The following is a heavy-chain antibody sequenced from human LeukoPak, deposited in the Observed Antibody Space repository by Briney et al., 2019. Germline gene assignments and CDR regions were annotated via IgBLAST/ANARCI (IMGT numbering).Heavy chain of an antibody. CDR2: IYTSGST. J-gene: IGHJ6*02. V-gene: IGHV4-4*07. Sequence: SETLSLTCTVSGGSISSYYWTWIRQPAGKGLEWIGRIYTSGSTNYNPSLKSRVTMSVDTSNNQFSLNLSSVTAADTAVYYCARQNIAAGKNYYGMDVWGQGTTVTVSS. D-gene: IGHD6-13*01. CDR1: GGSISSYY. CDR3: ARQNIAAGKNYYGMDV.